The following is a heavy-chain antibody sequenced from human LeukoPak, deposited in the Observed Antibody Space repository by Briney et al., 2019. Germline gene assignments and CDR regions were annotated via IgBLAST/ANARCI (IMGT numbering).Heavy chain of an antibody. CDR1: GFTFSDYY. CDR2: ISSSGSTI. D-gene: IGHD2-21*02. Sequence: GGSLRLSCAASGFTFSDYYMTWIHQAPGKGLEWVSCISSSGSTIFYADSVKGRFTISRDNAKSSLFLQMNSLRAEDTAVYYCVWVNRVTAIQELDYWGQGTLVTVSS. V-gene: IGHV3-11*01. J-gene: IGHJ4*02. CDR3: VWVNRVTAIQELDY.